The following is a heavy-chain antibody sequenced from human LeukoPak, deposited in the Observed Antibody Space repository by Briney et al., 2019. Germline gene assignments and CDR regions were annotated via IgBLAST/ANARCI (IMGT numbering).Heavy chain of an antibody. Sequence: PGGSLRLSCAASGFTFRNYAMHWVRQAPGKGLEWVSSISSSSYIYYADSVKGRFTISRDNAKNSLYLQMNSLRAEDTAVYYCARDPIAAAGDYWGQGTLVTVSS. D-gene: IGHD6-13*01. J-gene: IGHJ4*02. CDR2: ISSSSYI. CDR1: GFTFRNYA. CDR3: ARDPIAAAGDY. V-gene: IGHV3-21*01.